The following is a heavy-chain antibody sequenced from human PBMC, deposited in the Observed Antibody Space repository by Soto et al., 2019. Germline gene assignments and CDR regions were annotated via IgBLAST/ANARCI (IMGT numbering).Heavy chain of an antibody. CDR3: AKKAGIISRYGLDV. CDR1: GFTFSSFA. CDR2: ISRNATST. Sequence: GGSLRLSCAASGFTFSSFAMNWVRQAPGKGLEWVAVISRNATSTYYADSVKGRFTISRDNSKNTMYLQMNSLRAEDTAVYYCAKKAGIISRYGLDVWGQGTTVTVSS. V-gene: IGHV3-23*01. J-gene: IGHJ6*02.